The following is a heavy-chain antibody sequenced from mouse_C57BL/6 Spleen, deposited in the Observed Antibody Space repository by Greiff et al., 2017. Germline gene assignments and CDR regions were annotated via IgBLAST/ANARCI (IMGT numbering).Heavy chain of an antibody. D-gene: IGHD2-3*01. CDR2: INPSTGGT. CDR1: GYSFTGYY. Sequence: EVQLQQSGPELVKPGASVKISCKASGYSFTGYYMNWVKQSPEKSLEWIGEINPSTGGTTYNQKFKAKATLTVDKSSSTAYMQLKSLTSEDSAVYYCARLDGYYYFDYWGQGTTLTVSS. J-gene: IGHJ2*01. CDR3: ARLDGYYYFDY. V-gene: IGHV1-42*01.